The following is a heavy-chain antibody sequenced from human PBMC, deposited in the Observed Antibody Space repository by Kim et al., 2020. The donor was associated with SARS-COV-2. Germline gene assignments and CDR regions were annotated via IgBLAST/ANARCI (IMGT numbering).Heavy chain of an antibody. Sequence: GGSLRLSCTTSGFTFTDYDMSLVRQAPGKGLEWVSIIDGGDGKTYSVAAVKGLFTISRNTYNNPLHLQNNALRADNTAIYYCIKGGWGWLYYHWGQGTRV. J-gene: IGHJ5*02. CDR1: GFTFTDYD. D-gene: IGHD2-21*01. V-gene: IGHV3-23*03. CDR3: IKGGWGWLYYH. CDR2: IDGGDGKT.